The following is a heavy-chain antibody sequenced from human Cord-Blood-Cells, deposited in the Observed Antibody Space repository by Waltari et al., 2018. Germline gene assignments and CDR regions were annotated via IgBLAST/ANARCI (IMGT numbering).Heavy chain of an antibody. D-gene: IGHD3-22*01. Sequence: QVQLVQSGAEVKKPGASVKVSCKASGYTFTRYGISWVRQAPGQGLEWMGWISAYNGNTNYAQKLQGRVTITTDTSTSTAYMELRSLRSDDTAVYYCARSYYYDSSGYYFDYWGQGTLVTVSS. CDR3: ARSYYYDSSGYYFDY. CDR2: ISAYNGNT. J-gene: IGHJ4*02. V-gene: IGHV1-18*01. CDR1: GYTFTRYG.